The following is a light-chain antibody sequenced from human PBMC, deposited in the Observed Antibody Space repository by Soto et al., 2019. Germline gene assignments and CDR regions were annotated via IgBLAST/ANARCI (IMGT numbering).Light chain of an antibody. CDR3: LQLYNFSWT. CDR1: QGIGND. J-gene: IGKJ1*01. Sequence: AIQLTQSPSSLSASVGDRVTISCRASQGIGNDLAWYQQKPGKAPRLLIFAASNLQSGVPSRFSGSGSGTDFTLTISRLQPEDFATYYCLQLYNFSWTFGQGTK. CDR2: AAS. V-gene: IGKV1-6*01.